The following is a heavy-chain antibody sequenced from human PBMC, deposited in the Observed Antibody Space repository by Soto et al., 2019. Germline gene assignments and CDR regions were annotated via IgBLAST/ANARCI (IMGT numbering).Heavy chain of an antibody. CDR2: IYHSGST. J-gene: IGHJ4*02. V-gene: IGHV4-38-2*01. Sequence: SETLSLTCAVSCYSISSGYYWGWIRQPPGKGLEWIGSIYHSGSTYYNPSLKSRVTISVDTSKNQFSLKLSSVTAADTAVYYCARVGMVATALARGVDYWGQGTLVTVSS. CDR3: ARVGMVATALARGVDY. CDR1: CYSISSGYY. D-gene: IGHD5-12*01.